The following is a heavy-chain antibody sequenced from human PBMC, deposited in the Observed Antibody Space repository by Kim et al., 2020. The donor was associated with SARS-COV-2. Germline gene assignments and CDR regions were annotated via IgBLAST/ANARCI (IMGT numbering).Heavy chain of an antibody. J-gene: IGHJ4*02. CDR3: ARHGPRDGNDF. Sequence: SETLSLTCTVSGGPVSSGSYYWAWIRQPPGKGLEWIGSIYFSGTTYYTPSLKSRVTISVDTSQNQFSLRLTSVTAADTAVYYCARHGPRDGNDFWGRGTLVTVSS. CDR1: GGPVSSGSYY. D-gene: IGHD1-26*01. V-gene: IGHV4-39*01. CDR2: IYFSGTT.